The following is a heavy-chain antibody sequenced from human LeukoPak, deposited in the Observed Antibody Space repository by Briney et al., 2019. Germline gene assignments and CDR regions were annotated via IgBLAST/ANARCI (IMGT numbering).Heavy chain of an antibody. V-gene: IGHV1-69*05. CDR1: GYTFTSYA. CDR3: ANTQRELLHFDY. Sequence: GASVKVSCKASGYTFTSYAISWVRQAPGQGLEWMGGIIPIFGTANYAQKFQGRVTITTDESTSTAYMELSSLRSEDTAVYYCANTQRELLHFDYWGQGTLVTVSS. CDR2: IIPIFGTA. D-gene: IGHD1-26*01. J-gene: IGHJ4*02.